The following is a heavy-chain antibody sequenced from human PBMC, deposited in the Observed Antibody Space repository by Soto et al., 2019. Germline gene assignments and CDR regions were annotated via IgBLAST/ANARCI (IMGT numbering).Heavy chain of an antibody. CDR3: ARPNSSGYYAFDI. CDR1: GFTFSDYY. J-gene: IGHJ3*02. D-gene: IGHD3-22*01. CDR2: ISSSGSTI. Sequence: GGSLRLSCAASGFTFSDYYMSWIRQAPGKGLEWVSYISSSGSTIYYADSVKGRFTISRDNAKNSLYLQMNSLRAEDTAVYYCARPNSSGYYAFDIWGQGTMVTVSS. V-gene: IGHV3-11*01.